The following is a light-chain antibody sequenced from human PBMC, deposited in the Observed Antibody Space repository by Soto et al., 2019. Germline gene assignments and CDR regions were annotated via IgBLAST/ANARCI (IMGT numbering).Light chain of an antibody. CDR1: QSISSW. Sequence: DIQMTQSPSTLSASVGDRVTITCRASQSISSWLAWYQQKPGKAPKLLIYDASSLESGVPSRFSGSGSGTEFTLTISSLQSDDFATYYSEIYNSYPGTFRQVSKV. V-gene: IGKV1-5*01. CDR3: EIYNSYPGT. CDR2: DAS. J-gene: IGKJ1*01.